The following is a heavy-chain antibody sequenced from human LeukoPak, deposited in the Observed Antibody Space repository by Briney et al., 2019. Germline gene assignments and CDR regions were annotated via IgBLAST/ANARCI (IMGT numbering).Heavy chain of an antibody. CDR1: GYTFTGYY. D-gene: IGHD6-19*01. V-gene: IGHV1-8*03. CDR2: MNPNSGNT. Sequence: ASVKVSCKASGYTFTGYYMHWVRQAPGQGLEWMGWMNPNSGNTGYAQKFQGRVTITRNTSISTAYMELSSLRSEDTAVYYCARGGWVNAFDIWGQGTMVTVSS. CDR3: ARGGWVNAFDI. J-gene: IGHJ3*02.